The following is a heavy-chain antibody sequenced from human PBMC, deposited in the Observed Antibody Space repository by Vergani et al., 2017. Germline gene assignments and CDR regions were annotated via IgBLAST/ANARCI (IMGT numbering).Heavy chain of an antibody. V-gene: IGHV3-48*03. Sequence: EVQLVESGGGLVQTGGSLRLSCAASGFTFSSYEMNWVRQAPGKGLEWVSYISSSGSTIYYADSVKGRFTISRDNAKNSLYLQMNSLRAEDTAVYYCARSGLAGAFDIWGQGTMVTVSS. CDR1: GFTFSSYE. J-gene: IGHJ3*02. D-gene: IGHD6-19*01. CDR2: ISSSGSTI. CDR3: ARSGLAGAFDI.